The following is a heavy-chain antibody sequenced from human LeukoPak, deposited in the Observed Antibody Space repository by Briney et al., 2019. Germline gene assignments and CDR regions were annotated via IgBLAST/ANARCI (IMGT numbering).Heavy chain of an antibody. CDR1: GFTFSNAW. CDR3: TTYVAVAGTRHFDY. CDR2: IRSKTDGGTT. D-gene: IGHD6-19*01. J-gene: IGHJ4*02. V-gene: IGHV3-15*01. Sequence: GGSLRLSCVASGFTFSNAWMSWVRQVPGKGLEWIGRIRSKTDGGTTDYAAPVKDRFTISRDDSRNTLFLQINSLKTEDTAVYYCTTYVAVAGTRHFDYWGQGALVTVSS.